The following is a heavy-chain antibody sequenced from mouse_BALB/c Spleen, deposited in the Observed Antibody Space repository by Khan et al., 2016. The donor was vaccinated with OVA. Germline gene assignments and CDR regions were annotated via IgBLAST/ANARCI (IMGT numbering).Heavy chain of an antibody. CDR1: GYTFTDYE. CDR2: IDPETGGT. J-gene: IGHJ2*01. CDR3: TRSDYGSSGFDY. D-gene: IGHD1-1*01. Sequence: QVQLKESGAELVRPGASVTLSCKASGYTFTDYEMHWVKQTPVHGLEWIGAIDPETGGTAYNQKFKGKATLTADKSSSTAYMELRSLTSEDSAVYYCTRSDYGSSGFDYWGQGTTLTVSS. V-gene: IGHV1-15*01.